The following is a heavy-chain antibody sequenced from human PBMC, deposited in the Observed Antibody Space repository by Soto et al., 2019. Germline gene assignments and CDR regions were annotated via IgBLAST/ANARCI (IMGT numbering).Heavy chain of an antibody. D-gene: IGHD3-10*01. V-gene: IGHV4-61*05. J-gene: IGHJ4*02. CDR3: ARGKTNYFFDL. CDR1: GGSFSSSSYY. Sequence: SETLSLTCTVSGGSFSSSSYYWGWIRQPPGKGLEWVGYIYRSGSTYYNPSLKSPVSISLDKSKNQFSLNLTSVTAADTAVYYCARGKTNYFFDLWGQGHLVTVSS. CDR2: IYRSGST.